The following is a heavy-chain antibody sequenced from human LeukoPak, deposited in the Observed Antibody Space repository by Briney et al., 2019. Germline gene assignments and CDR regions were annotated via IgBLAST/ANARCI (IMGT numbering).Heavy chain of an antibody. V-gene: IGHV3-11*01. CDR2: SGGSGSSI. CDR1: GFTFSDYY. J-gene: IGHJ4*02. CDR3: ARVRWDSGGSHFYYFDY. Sequence: GGSLRLSCAASGFTFSDYYMSWISQAPGKGLECVSYSGGSGSSIYYADSVKGRFTISRDNAKNSLYLQLNSLRAEDTAVYYCARVRWDSGGSHFYYFDYWGQGTLVTVSS. D-gene: IGHD3-22*01.